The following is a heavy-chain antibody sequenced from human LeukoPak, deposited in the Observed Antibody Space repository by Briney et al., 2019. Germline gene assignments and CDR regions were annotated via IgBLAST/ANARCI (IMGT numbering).Heavy chain of an antibody. D-gene: IGHD3-22*01. V-gene: IGHV4-39*01. J-gene: IGHJ2*01. CDR3: ARGYDGSGYYYRNWYFDL. Sequence: SETLTLTCTVSGGSITSSSYYWGWIRQPPGKGLEWIGSVYYSGSTYYNPSLKSRVTMSVDTSKNQFSLKLSSVTAADTAVYYCARGYDGSGYYYRNWYFDLWGRGTLVTVSS. CDR2: VYYSGST. CDR1: GGSITSSSYY.